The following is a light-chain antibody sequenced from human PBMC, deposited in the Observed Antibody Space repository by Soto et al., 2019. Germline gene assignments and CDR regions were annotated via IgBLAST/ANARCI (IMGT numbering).Light chain of an antibody. J-gene: IGLJ2*01. CDR2: EVT. Sequence: QSALTHPASVSGSPGQSITISCTGTSSDIGIYNYVSWYQQHPGKAPKLMIYEVTNRPSGVSNRFSGSKSGNTASLTISGLQAEDEADYFCSSYTNSSTLVVFGGGTKLTVL. V-gene: IGLV2-14*01. CDR3: SSYTNSSTLVV. CDR1: SSDIGIYNY.